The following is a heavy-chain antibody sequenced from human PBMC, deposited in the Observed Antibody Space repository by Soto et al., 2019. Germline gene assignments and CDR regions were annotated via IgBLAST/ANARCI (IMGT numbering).Heavy chain of an antibody. CDR2: IYYSGST. V-gene: IGHV4-59*01. J-gene: IGHJ5*02. D-gene: IGHD1-26*01. Sequence: QVQLQESGPGLVKPSETLSLTCTVSGGSISSYYWSWIRQPPGKGLEWIGYIYYSGSTNYNPSIKSRVTISVDTSKNQFSLKLSSVTAADTAVYYCARDTREGWFDPWGQGTLVTVSS. CDR1: GGSISSYY. CDR3: ARDTREGWFDP.